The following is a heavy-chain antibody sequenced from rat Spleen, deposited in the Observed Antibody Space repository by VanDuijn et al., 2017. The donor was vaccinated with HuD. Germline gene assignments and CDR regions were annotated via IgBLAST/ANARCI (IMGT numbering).Heavy chain of an antibody. J-gene: IGHJ3*01. Sequence: EVRLVESGGGLVQPGRYLKLSCPPSGFTFSDSDMAWVRQAPTKGLEWVASISTGGDDTYYRDSVKGRFTISRDNAKSTLYLQMNSLRSEDTATYYCARHTYYGYNYEGFDYWGQGTLVTVSS. CDR2: ISTGGDDT. CDR3: ARHTYYGYNYEGFDY. V-gene: IGHV5S23*01. CDR1: GFTFSDSD. D-gene: IGHD1-9*01.